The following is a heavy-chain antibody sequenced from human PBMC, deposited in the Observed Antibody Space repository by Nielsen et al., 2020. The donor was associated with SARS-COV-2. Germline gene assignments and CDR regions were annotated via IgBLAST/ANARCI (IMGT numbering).Heavy chain of an antibody. Sequence: GESLKISCATSGFTFSSYGMHWVRQAPGKGLEWVAVIWYDGSNKYYADSVKGRFTISRDNSKNTLYLQMNSLRAEDTAVYYCARDMRLGELSWTGPDWGQGTLVTVSS. D-gene: IGHD3-16*02. CDR1: GFTFSSYG. CDR3: ARDMRLGELSWTGPD. V-gene: IGHV3-33*08. J-gene: IGHJ4*02. CDR2: IWYDGSNK.